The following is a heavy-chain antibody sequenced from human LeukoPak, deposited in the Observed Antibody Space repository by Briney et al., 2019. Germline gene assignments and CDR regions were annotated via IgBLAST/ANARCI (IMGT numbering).Heavy chain of an antibody. CDR2: IYPGDSDT. V-gene: IGHV5-51*01. J-gene: IGHJ4*02. D-gene: IGHD2-2*01. CDR3: ARHRYCSTTACYDMGGY. Sequence: AGASLQICCEGSGSIFTNYWIAWARQLPGRGLEWMGAIYPGDSDTRYSPSFQGQVTISADKSISTAYLQWSSLKASDTALYFCARHRYCSTTACYDMGGYWGQGTLVTVSS. CDR1: GSIFTNYW.